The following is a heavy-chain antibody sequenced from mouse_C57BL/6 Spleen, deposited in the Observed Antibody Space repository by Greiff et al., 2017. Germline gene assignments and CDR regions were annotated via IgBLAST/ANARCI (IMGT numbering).Heavy chain of an antibody. D-gene: IGHD1-1*01. CDR2: IDPSDSYT. CDR3: ARKAYYGSSSSYAMDY. CDR1: GYTFTSYW. V-gene: IGHV1-69*01. J-gene: IGHJ4*01. Sequence: VQLQQPGAELVMPGASVKLSCKASGYTFTSYWMHWVKQRPGQGLEWIGEIDPSDSYTNYNQKFKGKSTLTVDKSSSTAYMQLSSLTSEDSAVYYCARKAYYGSSSSYAMDYWGQGTSVTVSS.